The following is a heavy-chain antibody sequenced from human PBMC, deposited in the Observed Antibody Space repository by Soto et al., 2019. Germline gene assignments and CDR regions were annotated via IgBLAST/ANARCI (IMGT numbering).Heavy chain of an antibody. CDR3: ARLVVVMNDWYFDL. CDR1: GGSISSFY. J-gene: IGHJ2*01. Sequence: QVQLQESGPGLVKSSETLSLTCSVSGGSISSFYWSWIRQPPGKGLEWIGYFYYSGGANYNPSLKSRVTISAATSKNQFSVSLNSVTAADTAVYFCARLVVVMNDWYFDLWGRGTLVTVAS. CDR2: FYYSGGA. D-gene: IGHD3-22*01. V-gene: IGHV4-59*01.